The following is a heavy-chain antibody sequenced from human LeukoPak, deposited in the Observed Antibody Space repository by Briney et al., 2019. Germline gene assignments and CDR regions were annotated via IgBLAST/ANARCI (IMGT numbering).Heavy chain of an antibody. CDR2: ISGSGSYT. D-gene: IGHD6-6*01. V-gene: IGHV3-11*06. J-gene: IGHJ4*02. CDR3: ARGPNSNWSGLDF. Sequence: GGSLRLSCAASGFIFSDSYMSWIRQAPGKGLEWISYISGSGSYTNYADSVKGRFTVSRDNAKNTLYLQVNNLRAEDTAVYYCARGPNSNWSGLDFWGQGTLLTVSS. CDR1: GFIFSDSY.